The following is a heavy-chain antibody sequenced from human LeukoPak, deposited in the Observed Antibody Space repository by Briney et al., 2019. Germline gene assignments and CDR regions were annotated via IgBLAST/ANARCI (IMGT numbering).Heavy chain of an antibody. Sequence: PSETLSLTCSVSGFSISSGHFWAWIRPTPGKGLEWIGSIGNMHRGGHGDAYYNPSLKSRASLSVDTSRNQFSLRLTSVTAADAAIYYCARRWDRIQYDEYLDYWGQGMLVTVSS. V-gene: IGHV4-38-2*01. J-gene: IGHJ4*02. CDR3: ARRWDRIQYDEYLDY. CDR1: GFSISSGHF. CDR2: IGNMHRGGHGDA. D-gene: IGHD3-16*01.